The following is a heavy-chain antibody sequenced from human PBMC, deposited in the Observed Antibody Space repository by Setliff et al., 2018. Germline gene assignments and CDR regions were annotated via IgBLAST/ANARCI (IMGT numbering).Heavy chain of an antibody. Sequence: PSETLSLTCTVSGGSISSYYWSWIRQPPGKGLEWTGYIYTSGSSGSTNYNSSLKSRVTISVDTSKNQFSLKLTSVTAADTAVYFCARSLGSGSYYNSRPFYSDYWGQGTLVTVSS. CDR3: ARSLGSGSYYNSRPFYSDY. D-gene: IGHD3-10*01. CDR2: IYTSGSSGST. J-gene: IGHJ4*02. V-gene: IGHV4-4*08. CDR1: GGSISSYY.